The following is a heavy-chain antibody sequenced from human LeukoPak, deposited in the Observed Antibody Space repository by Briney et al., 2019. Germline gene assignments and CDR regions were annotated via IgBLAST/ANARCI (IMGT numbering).Heavy chain of an antibody. CDR3: AREVGPVTSHRIDS. CDR1: GDSIGSAC. D-gene: IGHD1-26*01. J-gene: IGHJ4*02. CDR2: ICHSGISGNT. V-gene: IGHV4-4*08. Sequence: PSETLSLTCTVSGDSIGSACWSWSRQPPGEGLEWIGSICHSGISGNTNYNPCLKSRVTTSVDTPKNQFSLKLISVTAADTAVYSCAREVGPVTSHRIDSWGQGSLVTVSS.